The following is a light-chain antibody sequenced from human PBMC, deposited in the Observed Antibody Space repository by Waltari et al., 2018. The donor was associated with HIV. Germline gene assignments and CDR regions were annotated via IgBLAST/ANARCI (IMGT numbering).Light chain of an antibody. V-gene: IGKV3-11*01. CDR2: ESS. Sequence: EIVLTQSLATLSLSPGERATISCRASQSVRRYLAWYQQKPGQAPRLLIFESSNRATGIPARFSGSGSGTDFTLTISNLEPDDFAVYFCQHRANWPELAFGGGTTV. J-gene: IGKJ4*01. CDR3: QHRANWPELA. CDR1: QSVRRY.